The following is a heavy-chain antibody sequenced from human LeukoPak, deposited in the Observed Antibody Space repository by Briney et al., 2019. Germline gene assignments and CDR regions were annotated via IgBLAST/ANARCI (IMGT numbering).Heavy chain of an antibody. J-gene: IGHJ6*03. CDR2: ISSSSSYI. D-gene: IGHD2-15*01. Sequence: PGGSLRLSCAASGFTFSSYWMSWVRQAPGKGLEWVSSISSSSSYIYYADSVKGRFTISRDNAKNSLYLQMNSLRAEDTAVYYCARAGCSGGSCDPYYYYMDVWGKGTTVTVSS. CDR3: ARAGCSGGSCDPYYYYMDV. CDR1: GFTFSSYW. V-gene: IGHV3-21*01.